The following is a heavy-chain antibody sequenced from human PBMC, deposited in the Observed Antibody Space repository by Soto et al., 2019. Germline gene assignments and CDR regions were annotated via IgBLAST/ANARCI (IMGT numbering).Heavy chain of an antibody. CDR1: GITLSYYW. CDR3: AYFTSGCPT. CDR2: INSDGKSP. Sequence: EVQLVESGGGLVQPGGSLRLSCAASGITLSYYWVHWVRQAPGKGLVWVSRINSDGKSPSYADPVEGRFTISRDNAKNTVYLQMDSLRAEDTAVYYCAYFTSGCPTWGQGTLVTVSS. J-gene: IGHJ4*02. V-gene: IGHV3-74*01. D-gene: IGHD6-19*01.